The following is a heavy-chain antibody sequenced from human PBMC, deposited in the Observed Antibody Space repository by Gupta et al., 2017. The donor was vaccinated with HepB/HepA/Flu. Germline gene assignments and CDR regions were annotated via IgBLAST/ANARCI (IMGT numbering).Heavy chain of an antibody. J-gene: IGHJ4*02. CDR3: AVDTAMVYRY. V-gene: IGHV3-74*01. CDR2: INSDGSST. D-gene: IGHD5-18*01. Sequence: EVQLVESGGGLVQPGGSLRLSCAASGFTFSSYWLHWVRQAPGKGLVGVSRINSDGSSTSYADSVKGRFTISRDNAKNTLYLQMNSLRAEDTAVYYCAVDTAMVYRYWGQGTLVTVSS. CDR1: GFTFSSYW.